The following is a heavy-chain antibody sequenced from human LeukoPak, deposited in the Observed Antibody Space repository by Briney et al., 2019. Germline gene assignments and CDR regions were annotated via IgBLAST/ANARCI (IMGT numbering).Heavy chain of an antibody. CDR3: ARDQGSSWCDY. Sequence: PSETLSLTCTVSGGSISSYYWSWIRQPPANGLEWIGYIYYSGSTNYNPSLKSRVTISVDTSKNQFSLKLSSVTAADTAVYYCARDQGSSWCDYWGQGTLVTVSS. J-gene: IGHJ4*02. CDR2: IYYSGST. V-gene: IGHV4-59*01. D-gene: IGHD6-13*01. CDR1: GGSISSYY.